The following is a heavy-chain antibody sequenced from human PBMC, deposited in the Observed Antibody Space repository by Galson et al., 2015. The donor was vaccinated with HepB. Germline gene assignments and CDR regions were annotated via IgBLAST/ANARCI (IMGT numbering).Heavy chain of an antibody. Sequence: CAISGDSVSNNGAAWNWLRQSPSRGLEWLGRTYYRSKWYNNYAESVQSRITINPDTSQNHFFLQLKSVTPEDTAVYYCARSLGKWLPLYNWFDSWGQGTLVTVSS. V-gene: IGHV6-1*01. D-gene: IGHD6-19*01. CDR3: ARSLGKWLPLYNWFDS. J-gene: IGHJ5*01. CDR1: GDSVSNNGAA. CDR2: TYYRSKWYN.